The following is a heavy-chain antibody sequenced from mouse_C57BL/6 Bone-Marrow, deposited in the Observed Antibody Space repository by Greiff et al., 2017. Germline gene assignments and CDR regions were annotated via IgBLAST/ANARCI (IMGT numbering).Heavy chain of an antibody. V-gene: IGHV5-6*01. CDR1: GFTFSSSG. D-gene: IGHD2-3*01. CDR2: ISSGGSYT. Sequence: EVMLVESGGDLVKPGGSLKLSCAASGFTFSSSGMSWVRQTPDKRLEWVATISSGGSYTYYPDSVKGRFTISRDNAKNTLYLQMSSLKSEDTAMYYCARYDGYYNAMDYWGPGTSVTVSS. J-gene: IGHJ4*01. CDR3: ARYDGYYNAMDY.